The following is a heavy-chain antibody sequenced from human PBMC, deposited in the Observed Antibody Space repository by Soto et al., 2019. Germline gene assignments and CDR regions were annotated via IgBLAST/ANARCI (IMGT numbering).Heavy chain of an antibody. Sequence: ASVKVSCKVSGYTLTELSMHWVRQAPGKGLEWMGGFDPEDGETIYAQKFQGRVTMTEDTSTDTAYMELSSLRSEDTAVYYCATNCPGPSCPPFTDYWGQGTLVTVSS. J-gene: IGHJ4*02. V-gene: IGHV1-24*01. CDR1: GYTLTELS. D-gene: IGHD2-21*01. CDR2: FDPEDGET. CDR3: ATNCPGPSCPPFTDY.